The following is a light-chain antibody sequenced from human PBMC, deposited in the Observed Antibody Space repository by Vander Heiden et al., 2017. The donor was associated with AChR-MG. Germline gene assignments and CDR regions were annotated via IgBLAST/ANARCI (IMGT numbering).Light chain of an antibody. V-gene: IGKV3-15*01. Sequence: EIVMTQSPATLSVSPGERATLSCRASQSVGSNLAWYQQTPGQAPRLLIYGASTRATGIPAGFSGTGSGTEFTLTISSLQSEDFAVYHCQQYSNWPLTFGGGTKVAIK. CDR3: QQYSNWPLT. J-gene: IGKJ4*01. CDR2: GAS. CDR1: QSVGSN.